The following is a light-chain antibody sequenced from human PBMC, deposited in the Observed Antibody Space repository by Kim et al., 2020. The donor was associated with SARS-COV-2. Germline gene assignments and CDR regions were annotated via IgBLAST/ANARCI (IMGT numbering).Light chain of an antibody. Sequence: SSELTQDPVLSVALGQTVRITCQGDTLRHYYATWYQQKPRQAPVLVIYGRNNRPSGIPDRFSGSASGNTASLTISGTQAEDEADFYCQSRDSGGKVIFGGETNLTAL. CDR2: GRN. V-gene: IGLV3-19*01. CDR1: TLRHYY. J-gene: IGLJ2*01. CDR3: QSRDSGGKVI.